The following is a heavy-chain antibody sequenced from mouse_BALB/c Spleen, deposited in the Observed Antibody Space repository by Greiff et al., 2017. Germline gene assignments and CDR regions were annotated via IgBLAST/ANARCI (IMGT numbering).Heavy chain of an antibody. V-gene: IGHV5-6-5*01. CDR2: ISSGGST. CDR3: ARVSLYYGSSPFDY. D-gene: IGHD1-1*01. J-gene: IGHJ2*01. CDR1: GFTFSSYA. Sequence: DVKLVESGGGLVKPGGSLKLSCAASGFTFSSYAMSWVRQTPEKRLEWVASISSGGSTYYPDSVKGRFTISRDNARNILYLQMSSLRSEDTAMYYCARVSLYYGSSPFDYWGQGTTLTVSS.